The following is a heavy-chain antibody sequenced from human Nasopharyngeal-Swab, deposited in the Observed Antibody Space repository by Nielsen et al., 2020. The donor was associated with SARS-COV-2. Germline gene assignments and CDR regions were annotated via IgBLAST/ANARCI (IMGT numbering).Heavy chain of an antibody. CDR1: GYSFTSYW. CDR2: IYPGDSDT. D-gene: IGHD3-22*01. CDR3: ARLFPYYYDSSGYYRDY. J-gene: IGHJ4*02. V-gene: IGHV5-51*01. Sequence: ETLSLTCKGSGYSFTSYWFGWVRQMPGKGLEWMGIIYPGDSDTRYSPSFQGQVTTSDDKSISTTYLQWTSLKASDTAMYYSARLFPYYYDSSGYYRDYWGQGTLVTVSS.